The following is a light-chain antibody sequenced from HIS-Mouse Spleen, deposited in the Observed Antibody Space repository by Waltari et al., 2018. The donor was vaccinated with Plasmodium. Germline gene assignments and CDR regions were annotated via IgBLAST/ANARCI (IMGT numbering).Light chain of an antibody. V-gene: IGLV5-45*03. CDR2: YKSDSAK. CDR1: SGINVGTYR. J-gene: IGLJ3*02. CDR3: MSWHSSAWV. Sequence: QAVLTQPSSLSASPGASASLTCTLRSGINVGTYRTYWYQQKPGSPPQYLRRYKSDSAKHQGAGVPSRFSVSKGASANAGILLISGLQSEDEADYYCMSWHSSAWVFGGGTKLTVL.